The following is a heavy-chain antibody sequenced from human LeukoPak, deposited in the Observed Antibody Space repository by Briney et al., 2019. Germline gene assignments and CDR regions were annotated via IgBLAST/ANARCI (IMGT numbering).Heavy chain of an antibody. CDR3: ARDLLLAAAPQSYYFYGMDV. J-gene: IGHJ6*02. V-gene: IGHV3-30*03. CDR2: ISYEGSNE. Sequence: GGSLRLSCAASGFRFSAYGMYWVRQTPGKGLEWVAVISYEGSNEYYADSVKGRFTISRDNSKNTLYLQMNSLRAEDTAVYYCARDLLLAAAPQSYYFYGMDVWGQGTTVTVSS. CDR1: GFRFSAYG. D-gene: IGHD6-13*01.